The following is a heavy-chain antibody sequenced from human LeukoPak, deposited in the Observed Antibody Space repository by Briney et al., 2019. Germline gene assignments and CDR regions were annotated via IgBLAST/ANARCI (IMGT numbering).Heavy chain of an antibody. CDR2: IDPKNGNR. Sequence: ASVKVSCKASGYTFINNDINRVRQAPGQGLEWMAWIDPKNGNRGYAQNFQGRVTMTTDISINTAYLELSSLRSEDTAVYYCARSHTQKEFCGDDRCYPTVWWFDPWGQGTLVTVSS. J-gene: IGHJ5*02. CDR3: ARSHTQKEFCGDDRCYPTVWWFDP. V-gene: IGHV1-8*01. CDR1: GYTFINND. D-gene: IGHD2-21*01.